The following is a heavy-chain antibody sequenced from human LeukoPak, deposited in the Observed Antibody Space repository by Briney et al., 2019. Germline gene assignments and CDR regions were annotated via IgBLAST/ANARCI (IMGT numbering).Heavy chain of an antibody. J-gene: IGHJ6*02. D-gene: IGHD6-6*01. Sequence: GGSLRLSCAASGFTFSSYWMHWVRQAPGKGLVWVSRINSDGSDTTYADSVKGRFTISRDNAKNSLFLQMNTLRAEDTAVYYCARDPYSSTWSYGMDVWGQGTTVTVSS. CDR2: INSDGSDT. V-gene: IGHV3-74*01. CDR1: GFTFSSYW. CDR3: ARDPYSSTWSYGMDV.